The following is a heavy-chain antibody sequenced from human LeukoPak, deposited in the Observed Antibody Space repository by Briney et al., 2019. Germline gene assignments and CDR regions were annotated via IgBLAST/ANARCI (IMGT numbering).Heavy chain of an antibody. CDR2: INPNSGGT. CDR3: ARGGDYYGSGSYLYFDY. V-gene: IGHV1-2*02. CDR1: GYTFTGYY. D-gene: IGHD3-10*01. Sequence: ASGKVSCKASGYTFTGYYMHWVRQAPGQGLEWMGWINPNSGGTNYAQKFQGRVTMTRDTSISTAYMELSRLRSDDTAVYYCARGGDYYGSGSYLYFDYWGQGTLVTVSS. J-gene: IGHJ4*02.